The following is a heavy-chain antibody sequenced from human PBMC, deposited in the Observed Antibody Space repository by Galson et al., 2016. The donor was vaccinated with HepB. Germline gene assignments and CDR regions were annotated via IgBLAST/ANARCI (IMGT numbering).Heavy chain of an antibody. CDR3: ARAAIIPGARMVFDP. CDR2: IYHTGTS. CDR1: GASISDSNW. Sequence: EPLSLTCAVYGASISDSNWWTWVRQVPGKGLEWIGEIYHTGTSNNNPFLSSRFTLSVDKSRNQISLNVTSVTAADTAVYYCARAAIIPGARMVFDPWGQGILVTVSS. D-gene: IGHD2-2*01. V-gene: IGHV4-4*02. J-gene: IGHJ5*02.